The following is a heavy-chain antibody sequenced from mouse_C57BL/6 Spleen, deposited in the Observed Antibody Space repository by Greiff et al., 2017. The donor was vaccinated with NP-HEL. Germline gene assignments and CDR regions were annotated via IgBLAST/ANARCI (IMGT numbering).Heavy chain of an antibody. CDR3: ARDRPITTVVDYYAMDY. J-gene: IGHJ4*01. D-gene: IGHD1-1*01. Sequence: EVQLVESEGGLVQPGSSMKLSCTASGFTFSDYYMAWVRQVPEKGLEWVANINYDGSSTYYLDSLKSRFIISRDNAKNILYLQMSSLKSEDTATYYCARDRPITTVVDYYAMDYWGQGTSVTVSS. CDR2: INYDGSST. V-gene: IGHV5-16*01. CDR1: GFTFSDYY.